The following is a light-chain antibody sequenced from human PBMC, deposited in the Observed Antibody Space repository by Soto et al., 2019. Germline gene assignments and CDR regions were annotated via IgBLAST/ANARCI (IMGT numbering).Light chain of an antibody. CDR3: QQRASWVT. CDR1: QSVSSF. Sequence: EIVLTQSPATLSLSPGERATLSCRASQSVSSFLAWYQQKPGQAPRLLIYDASNRATGVPARLSGSGSGTDFTLTISSLEPEDFAVYYCQQRASWVTFGQGTRLEIK. CDR2: DAS. V-gene: IGKV3-11*01. J-gene: IGKJ5*01.